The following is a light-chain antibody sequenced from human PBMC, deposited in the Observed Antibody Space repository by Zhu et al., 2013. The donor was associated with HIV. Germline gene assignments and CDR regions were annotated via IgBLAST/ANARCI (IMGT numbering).Light chain of an antibody. CDR3: QVWDSSSDHRV. J-gene: IGLJ3*02. CDR1: NIGGKS. V-gene: IGLV3-21*03. Sequence: SYELTQPSSVSVAPGKTARITCGGNNIGGKSVHWYQQKPGQAPVLVVYDDTERPSGIPEFRFSGSNSGNTATLTISRVEAGDEADYYCQVWDSSSDHRVFGGGTKLTVL. CDR2: DDT.